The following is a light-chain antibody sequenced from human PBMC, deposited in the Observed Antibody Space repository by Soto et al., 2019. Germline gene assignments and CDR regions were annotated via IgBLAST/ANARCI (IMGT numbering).Light chain of an antibody. CDR3: QQRSNPYT. CDR2: DAS. CDR1: QSVSSY. V-gene: IGKV3-11*01. Sequence: EIVLTQSPATLSLSPGERATLSCRASQSVSSYLAWYQQKPGQAPRLLIYDASNRATGIPARFSGSGSGTYFTLTISSLEPEDFAVYYCQQRSNPYTFGQGTK. J-gene: IGKJ2*01.